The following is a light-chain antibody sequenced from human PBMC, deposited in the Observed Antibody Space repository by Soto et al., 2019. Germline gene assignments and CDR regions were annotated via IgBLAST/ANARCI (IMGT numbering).Light chain of an antibody. CDR2: EDN. Sequence: NFMLTQPHSVSESPGKTVTISCTGSGGSIAGTYVQWYQQRPGSAPTIVIYEDNERPYGVPDRFSATTDSSSNSASLTISGLKTEDEADYCCQSYDATTVIFGGGTKLTVL. CDR1: GGSIAGTY. V-gene: IGLV6-57*02. J-gene: IGLJ2*01. CDR3: QSYDATTVI.